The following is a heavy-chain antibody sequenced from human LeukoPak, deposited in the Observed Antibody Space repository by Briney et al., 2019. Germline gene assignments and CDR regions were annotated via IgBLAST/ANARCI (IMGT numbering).Heavy chain of an antibody. V-gene: IGHV4-59*01. D-gene: IGHD3-16*02. CDR2: IYYGGST. CDR3: ARGRARAGSYPWFDS. J-gene: IGHJ5*01. CDR1: GDSIGSYY. Sequence: SETLSLTCSVSGDSIGSYYWTWIRQSPGKGLEWIGYIYYGGSTNYSPSLKSRVSISVDTSNNQFSLQLRSVSAADTAIYYCARGRARAGSYPWFDSWGQGPLFTVSS.